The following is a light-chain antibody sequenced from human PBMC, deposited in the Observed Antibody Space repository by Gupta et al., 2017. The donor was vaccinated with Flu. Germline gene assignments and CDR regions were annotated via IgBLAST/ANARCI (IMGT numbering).Light chain of an antibody. CDR1: QSVSTY. CDR3: QQRSDFPLCT. V-gene: IGKV3-11*01. J-gene: IGKJ1*01. Sequence: EIVLTQSPATLSLSPGERAILSCRASQSVSTYLAWYQQKPGQAPRLLMYDTSKRVAGIPARFIGSGSGTDFTLTISTREPEDFSVYYCQQRSDFPLCTFGQGTKVEIK. CDR2: DTS.